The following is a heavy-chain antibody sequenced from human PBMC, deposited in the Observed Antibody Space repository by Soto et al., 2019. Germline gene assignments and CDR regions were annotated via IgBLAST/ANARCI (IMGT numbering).Heavy chain of an antibody. J-gene: IGHJ4*02. CDR3: ATDPGGCSGGSCYSWYFDF. Sequence: GGSLRLSCAASGFTFITYNRNWVRQAPGKGLEWVSYISSSSSIIYYADSVKGRFTISRDNAKNSLYLQMNSLRAEDTAVYYCATDPGGCSGGSCYSWYFDFWGQGTLVTVSS. CDR2: ISSSSSII. CDR1: GFTFITYN. D-gene: IGHD2-15*01. V-gene: IGHV3-48*01.